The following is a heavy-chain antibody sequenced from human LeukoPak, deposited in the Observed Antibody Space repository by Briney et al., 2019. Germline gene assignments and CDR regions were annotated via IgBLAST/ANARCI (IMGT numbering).Heavy chain of an antibody. CDR1: GGSISSYY. Sequence: PSETLSLTCTVSGGSISSYYWTWIRQPPGKGLEWIGYIYYTGSTNYNPSLQGRVTISVASSKYQFSVNLISVTAADTAVYYCARQAPLGSGTYGAFDIWGQGTVVTVSS. CDR3: ARQAPLGSGTYGAFDI. CDR2: IYYTGST. V-gene: IGHV4-59*08. D-gene: IGHD3-10*01. J-gene: IGHJ3*02.